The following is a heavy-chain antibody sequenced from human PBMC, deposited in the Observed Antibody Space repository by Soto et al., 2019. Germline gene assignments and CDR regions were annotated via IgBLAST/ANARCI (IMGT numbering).Heavy chain of an antibody. CDR1: GFIFSDYG. Sequence: GGSLRLSCVASGFIFSDYGMHWVRQAPGKGLEWVAVISHDRSNKFFADSVKGRFTISRDNSKNTLYLQMNSLGAEDTAVYYCAKEWSGYDKAWFDWGQGALVTVSS. CDR3: AKEWSGYDKAWFD. D-gene: IGHD5-12*01. J-gene: IGHJ4*02. V-gene: IGHV3-30*18. CDR2: ISHDRSNK.